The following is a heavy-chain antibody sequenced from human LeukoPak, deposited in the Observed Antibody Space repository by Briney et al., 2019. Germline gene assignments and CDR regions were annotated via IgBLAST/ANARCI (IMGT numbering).Heavy chain of an antibody. V-gene: IGHV3-48*03. Sequence: PGGSLRLSCAVSGFTFSSYEMNWVRQAPGKGLEWLSYITSRGSTIYYADSVKGRFTISRDNAKNSLYLQMNSLRAEDTAIYYCARDRGYCSSPTCPYYFAYWAQEPLVTVPS. CDR1: GFTFSSYE. D-gene: IGHD2-2*01. J-gene: IGHJ4*02. CDR2: ITSRGSTI. CDR3: ARDRGYCSSPTCPYYFAY.